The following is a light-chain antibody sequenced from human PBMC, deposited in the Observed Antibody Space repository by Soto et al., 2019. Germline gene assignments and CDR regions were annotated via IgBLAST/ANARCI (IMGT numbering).Light chain of an antibody. CDR3: QAWDSSTVA. CDR2: QDT. J-gene: IGLJ2*01. Sequence: SYELTQPPSVSVSPGHTASITSSGDKLGDKYACWYQQKPGQSPVLVISQDTKRPSGIPERFSGSNSGNTATLTISGTQAMDEADYFCQAWDSSTVAFGGGTKLTVL. V-gene: IGLV3-1*01. CDR1: KLGDKY.